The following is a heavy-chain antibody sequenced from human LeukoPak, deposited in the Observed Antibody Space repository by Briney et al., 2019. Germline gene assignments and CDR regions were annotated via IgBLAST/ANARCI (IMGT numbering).Heavy chain of an antibody. Sequence: ASVKVSCKASGYTFTGYYMHWVRQAPGQGLEWMGWINPNSGGTNYAQKFQGWVTMTRDASISTAYMELSRLRSDDTAVYYCARAYDILTGYYNAFDIWGQGTMVTVSS. D-gene: IGHD3-9*01. CDR2: INPNSGGT. J-gene: IGHJ3*02. V-gene: IGHV1-2*04. CDR1: GYTFTGYY. CDR3: ARAYDILTGYYNAFDI.